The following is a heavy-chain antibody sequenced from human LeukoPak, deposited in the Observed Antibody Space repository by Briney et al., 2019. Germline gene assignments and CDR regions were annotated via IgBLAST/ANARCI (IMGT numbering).Heavy chain of an antibody. V-gene: IGHV1-18*01. D-gene: IGHD3-22*01. CDR1: GYTFTSYG. J-gene: IGHJ4*02. Sequence: ASVKASCKASGYTFTSYGISWVRQAPGQGLEWMGWISAYKGHTNYAQKLQGRVTRTTDPSTSTVYMELRSLRSDDTAVYYCARAYLYERRGYLSTRGDFDYWGQGTLVTVSS. CDR3: ARAYLYERRGYLSTRGDFDY. CDR2: ISAYKGHT.